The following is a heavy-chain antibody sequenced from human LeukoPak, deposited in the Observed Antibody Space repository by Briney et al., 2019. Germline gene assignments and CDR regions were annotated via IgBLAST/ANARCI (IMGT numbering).Heavy chain of an antibody. CDR3: ARGGPWCGGDCYPPSYYYYMDV. CDR2: IYPGDSDT. J-gene: IGHJ6*03. Sequence: GESLKISCKGSGYSFTSYWIGWVRQMPGKGLEWMGIIYPGDSDTRYSPSFQGQVTISADKSISTAYLRWSSLKASDTAMYYCARGGPWCGGDCYPPSYYYYMDVWGKGTTVTVSS. V-gene: IGHV5-51*01. D-gene: IGHD2-21*01. CDR1: GYSFTSYW.